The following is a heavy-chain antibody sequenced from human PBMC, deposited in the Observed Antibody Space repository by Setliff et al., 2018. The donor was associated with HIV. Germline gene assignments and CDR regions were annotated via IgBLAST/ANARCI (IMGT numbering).Heavy chain of an antibody. V-gene: IGHV3-74*01. J-gene: IGHJ4*02. CDR2: INSDGSTT. CDR1: GFTFNSYW. D-gene: IGHD3-10*01. Sequence: GSLRLSCAASGFTFNSYWMRWVRQVPGKGLVWVSFINSDGSTTGYADSVKGRFTISRDNARNTLYLQMNSLRAEDTAVYYCARDQVANYYGSGIDYWGQGTLVTVSS. CDR3: ARDQVANYYGSGIDY.